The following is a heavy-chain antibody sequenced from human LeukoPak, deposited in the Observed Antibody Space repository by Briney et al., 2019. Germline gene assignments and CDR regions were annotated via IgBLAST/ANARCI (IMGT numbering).Heavy chain of an antibody. D-gene: IGHD3-3*01. Sequence: SETLSLTCTVSGGSISSYYWSWIRQPPGKGLEWIGYIYYSGSTNYNPSLKSRVTISVDTSKNQFSLKLSSVTAADTAVYYCARGPIFGVAWDWGQGTLVTVSS. CDR3: ARGPIFGVAWD. V-gene: IGHV4-59*01. CDR2: IYYSGST. CDR1: GGSISSYY. J-gene: IGHJ4*02.